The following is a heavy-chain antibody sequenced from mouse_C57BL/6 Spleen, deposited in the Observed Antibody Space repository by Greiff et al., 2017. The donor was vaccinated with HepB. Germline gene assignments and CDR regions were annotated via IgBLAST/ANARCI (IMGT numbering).Heavy chain of an antibody. V-gene: IGHV1-54*01. CDR1: GYAFTNYL. D-gene: IGHD1-1*01. J-gene: IGHJ3*01. Sequence: VQLVESGAELVRPGTSVKVSCKASGYAFTNYLIEWVKQRPGQGLEWIGVINPGSGGTNYNEKFKGKATLTADKSSSTAYMQLSSLTSEDSAVYFCARDTTVVEGFAYWGQGTLVTVSA. CDR3: ARDTTVVEGFAY. CDR2: INPGSGGT.